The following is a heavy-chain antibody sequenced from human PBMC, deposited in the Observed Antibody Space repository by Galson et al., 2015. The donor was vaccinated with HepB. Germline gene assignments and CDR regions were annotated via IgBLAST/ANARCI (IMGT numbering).Heavy chain of an antibody. CDR3: ARDPNRPYSGSYRYFDY. CDR2: IGGSGDTT. CDR1: GFTFSSYP. Sequence: SLRLSCAASGFTFSSYPMTWVRQSPGKGLEWVSAIGGSGDTTYYADSVKGRFTISRDNSKNTLYLQMNSLRAEDTAVYYCARDPNRPYSGSYRYFDYWGQGTLVTVSS. V-gene: IGHV3-23*01. D-gene: IGHD3-16*02. J-gene: IGHJ4*02.